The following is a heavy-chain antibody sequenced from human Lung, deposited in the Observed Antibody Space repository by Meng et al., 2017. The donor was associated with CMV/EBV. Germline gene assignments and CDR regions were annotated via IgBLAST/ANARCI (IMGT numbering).Heavy chain of an antibody. J-gene: IGHJ2*01. Sequence: QLQLQESGPGLVTPSEPLSLTCTGSGGSISSSSYYWGWIRQPPGKGLEWIGSIYYSGSTYYNPSLKSRVTISVDTSKNQFSLKLSSVTAADTAVYYCASPLGILGIVDLWGRGTLVTVSS. D-gene: IGHD7-27*01. CDR3: ASPLGILGIVDL. CDR1: GGSISSSSYY. V-gene: IGHV4-39*01. CDR2: IYYSGST.